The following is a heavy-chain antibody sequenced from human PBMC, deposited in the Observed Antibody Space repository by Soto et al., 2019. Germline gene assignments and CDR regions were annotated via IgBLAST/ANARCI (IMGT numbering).Heavy chain of an antibody. CDR2: IYYSGST. Sequence: SETLSLTCTVSGGSISSYYWSWIRQPPGKGLEWIGYIYYSGSTNYNPSLKSRVTISVDTSKNQFSLKLSSVTAADTAVYYCARSLNGSSYYDFWSGFRTYYYYYYMDGWGKGTTVTVSS. V-gene: IGHV4-59*01. CDR1: GGSISSYY. CDR3: ARSLNGSSYYDFWSGFRTYYYYYYMDG. J-gene: IGHJ6*03. D-gene: IGHD3-3*01.